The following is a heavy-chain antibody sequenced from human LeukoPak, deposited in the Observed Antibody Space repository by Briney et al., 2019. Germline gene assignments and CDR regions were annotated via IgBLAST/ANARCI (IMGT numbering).Heavy chain of an antibody. Sequence: PETLSLTCAVYGGSFSGYYWSWIRQPPGKGLEWIGEINHSGSTNYNPSLKSRVTISVDTSKNQFSLNLSSVAAADTAVYYCASDYGDYVWFDPWGQGTLVTVSS. V-gene: IGHV4-34*01. CDR3: ASDYGDYVWFDP. CDR2: INHSGST. J-gene: IGHJ5*02. CDR1: GGSFSGYY. D-gene: IGHD4-17*01.